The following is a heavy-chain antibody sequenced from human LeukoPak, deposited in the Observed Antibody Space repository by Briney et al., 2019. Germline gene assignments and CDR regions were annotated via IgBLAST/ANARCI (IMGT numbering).Heavy chain of an antibody. Sequence: SETLSLTCTVSGGSMTTYYWIWIRQPPGKGLEWIGYIHYTGTTNYNPSLKSRVTMSVDTSKNQFSLNLSSVTAADTAVYCCARHYLYSDPPAFDIWGQGTMVTVSS. CDR2: IHYTGTT. J-gene: IGHJ3*02. V-gene: IGHV4-59*01. CDR3: ARHYLYSDPPAFDI. D-gene: IGHD3-16*01. CDR1: GGSMTTYY.